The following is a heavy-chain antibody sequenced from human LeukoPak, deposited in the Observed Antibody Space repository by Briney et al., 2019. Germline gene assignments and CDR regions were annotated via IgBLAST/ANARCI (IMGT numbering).Heavy chain of an antibody. J-gene: IGHJ4*02. Sequence: PGGSLRLSCAASGFTVSSNYTSWVRQAPGKGLEWVSVIYSGGSTYYADSVKGRFTISRDNSKNTLYLQMSSLRAEDTAVYYCARGMVRGPFPHDYWGQGTLVTVSS. D-gene: IGHD3-10*01. V-gene: IGHV3-53*01. CDR1: GFTVSSNY. CDR3: ARGMVRGPFPHDY. CDR2: IYSGGST.